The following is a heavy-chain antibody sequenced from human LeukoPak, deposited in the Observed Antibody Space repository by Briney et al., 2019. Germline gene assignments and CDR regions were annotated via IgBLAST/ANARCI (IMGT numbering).Heavy chain of an antibody. CDR3: ASTFYGDSPPY. D-gene: IGHD4-17*01. J-gene: IGHJ4*02. CDR2: IYSGGST. V-gene: IGHV3-66*01. Sequence: GGSLRLSCAASGFTVSSNYTSWVRQAPGKGLEWVSVIYSGGSTYYADSVKGRFTISRDNSKNTLYLQMNSLRAEDTAVYYCASTFYGDSPPYWGQGTLVTVSS. CDR1: GFTVSSNY.